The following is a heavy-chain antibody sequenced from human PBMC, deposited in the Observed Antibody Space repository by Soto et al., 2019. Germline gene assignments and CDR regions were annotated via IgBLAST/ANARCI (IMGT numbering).Heavy chain of an antibody. CDR1: GFTFSSYA. CDR2: ISYDGSNK. V-gene: IGHV3-30-3*01. Sequence: PGGSLRLSCAASGFTFSSYAMHWVRQAPCKGLEWVAVISYDGSNKYYADSVKGRFTISRDNSKNTLYLQMNSLRAEDTAVYYCARGDPVAASFYYYYGMDVWGQGTTVTVSS. CDR3: ARGDPVAASFYYYYGMDV. J-gene: IGHJ6*02. D-gene: IGHD6-19*01.